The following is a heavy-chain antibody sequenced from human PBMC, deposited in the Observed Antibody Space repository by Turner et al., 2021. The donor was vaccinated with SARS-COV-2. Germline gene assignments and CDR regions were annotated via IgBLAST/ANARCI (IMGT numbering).Heavy chain of an antibody. V-gene: IGHV5-51*03. CDR2: IYPGDSDI. Sequence: EVQLVQSGAEVKKPGGSLKISGKGSGYSFSSNWIGWVRQMPGKGLEWMGIIYPGDSDIRYSPSFQGQVTISDDKSISTAYLQWSSLKASDTAMYYCARPLYSSSWSDLSMSAFDIWGQGTMVTVSS. J-gene: IGHJ3*02. D-gene: IGHD6-13*01. CDR1: GYSFSSNW. CDR3: ARPLYSSSWSDLSMSAFDI.